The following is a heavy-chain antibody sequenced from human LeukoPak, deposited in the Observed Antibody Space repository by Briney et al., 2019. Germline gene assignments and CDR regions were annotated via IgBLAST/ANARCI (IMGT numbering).Heavy chain of an antibody. D-gene: IGHD1-26*01. CDR2: IGTDGSGT. J-gene: IGHJ4*02. CDR3: ARSRYSGSHSDY. CDR1: GFTFSGYW. Sequence: GESLRLSCAASGFTFSGYWMHWVRQAPGKGLVWVSRIGTDGSGTGYADSVKGRFTISRDNAKNTLYLQMNTLRAEDTAVYYCARSRYSGSHSDYWGQGTLVTVSS. V-gene: IGHV3-74*01.